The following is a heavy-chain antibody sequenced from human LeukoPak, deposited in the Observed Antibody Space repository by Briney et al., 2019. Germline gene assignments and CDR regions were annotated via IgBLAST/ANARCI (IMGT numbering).Heavy chain of an antibody. CDR3: ARMKIETYYYDSSGPGDAFDI. J-gene: IGHJ3*02. CDR1: GGSISSGGYS. Sequence: ASETLSLTCAVSGGSISSGGYSWSWIRQPPGKGLEWIGYIYHSGSTYYNPSLKSRVTISVDRSKNQFSLKLSSVTAADTAVYYCARMKIETYYYDSSGPGDAFDIWGQGTMVTVSS. D-gene: IGHD3-22*01. V-gene: IGHV4-30-2*01. CDR2: IYHSGST.